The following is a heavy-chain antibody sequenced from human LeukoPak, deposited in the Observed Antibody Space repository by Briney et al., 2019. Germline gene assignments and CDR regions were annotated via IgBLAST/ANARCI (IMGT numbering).Heavy chain of an antibody. CDR2: IYPGDSDT. V-gene: IGHV5-51*01. J-gene: IGHJ1*01. CDR3: ATVPRIPAVGNTEYFQY. CDR1: GYNFTSYW. D-gene: IGHD6-13*01. Sequence: GESLKISCQGSGYNFTSYWIAWVRQMPGKGLEWMGIIYPGDSDTRYSPSFQGQVTISADKSISTAYLQWSSLQASDTAMYYCATVPRIPAVGNTEYFQYWGQGTLVTVSS.